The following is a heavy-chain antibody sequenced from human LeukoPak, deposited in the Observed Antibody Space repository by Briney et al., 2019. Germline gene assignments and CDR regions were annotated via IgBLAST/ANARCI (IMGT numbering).Heavy chain of an antibody. CDR2: IYDSGST. J-gene: IGHJ3*02. CDR3: ARDCSGDSCYGAFDI. CDR1: GASIRSGDYY. V-gene: IGHV4-30-4*01. D-gene: IGHD2-15*01. Sequence: KSSETLSLTCTVSGASIRSGDYYWSWIRQPPGKGLEWIGYIYDSGSTYYNPSLKSRITISVDTSENRFSLKLSSVTATDTAVYYCARDCSGDSCYGAFDIWGQGTMVTVSS.